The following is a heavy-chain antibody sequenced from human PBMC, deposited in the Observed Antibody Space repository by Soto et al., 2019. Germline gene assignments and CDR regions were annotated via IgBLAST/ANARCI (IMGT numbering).Heavy chain of an antibody. V-gene: IGHV3-23*01. CDR2: ISGSGDST. J-gene: IGHJ4*02. D-gene: IGHD6-19*01. Sequence: EVQLLESGGGLVQPGGSLRLSCAASGFTFSSYAMRWVRQAPVKGLEWVSAISGSGDSTYYADSVKGRFTISRDNSKNPLYLQMNSLRAEDTAVYYCARRGSESYYDYWGQGTLVTVSS. CDR3: ARRGSESYYDY. CDR1: GFTFSSYA.